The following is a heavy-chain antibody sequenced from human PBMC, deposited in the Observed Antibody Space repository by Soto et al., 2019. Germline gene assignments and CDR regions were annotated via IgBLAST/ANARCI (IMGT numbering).Heavy chain of an antibody. D-gene: IGHD3-3*01. CDR3: ARLYYDFWSGYYTRYGMDV. J-gene: IGHJ6*02. CDR2: ISSSSSYI. V-gene: IGHV3-21*01. CDR1: GFTFSSYS. Sequence: LRLSCAASGFTFSSYSMNWVRQAPGKGLEWVSSISSSSSYIYYADSVKGRFTISRDNAKNSLYLQMNSLRAEDTAVYYCARLYYDFWSGYYTRYGMDVWGQGTTVTVSS.